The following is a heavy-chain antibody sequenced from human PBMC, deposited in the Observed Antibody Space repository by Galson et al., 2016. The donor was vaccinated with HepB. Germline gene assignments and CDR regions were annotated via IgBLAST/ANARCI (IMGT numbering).Heavy chain of an antibody. CDR3: ARAPYYDMLTGYGRGYFDY. J-gene: IGHJ4*02. V-gene: IGHV5-51*01. D-gene: IGHD3-9*01. Sequence: QSGAEVKKPGESLKISCAASGYTFTDHWIAWVRQVPGKGLEWMGIIYPGGSDTRYSPSSEGQVIISVDKSISTAYLQWSSLKASDSAIYYCARAPYYDMLTGYGRGYFDYWGQGTPVTVSS. CDR1: GYTFTDHW. CDR2: IYPGGSDT.